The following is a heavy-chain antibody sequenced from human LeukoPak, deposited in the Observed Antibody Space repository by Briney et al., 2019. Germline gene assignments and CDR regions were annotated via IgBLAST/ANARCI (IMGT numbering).Heavy chain of an antibody. CDR2: INNEGTST. D-gene: IGHD2-2*01. CDR3: AKDQQLQPFHY. J-gene: IGHJ4*02. Sequence: SGGSLRLSCAASGFTFSSHWMHWVRQAPGKGLVWVSRINNEGTSTTYADSVKGRFTISRDNAKNTLYLQMNSLRVEDTAVYYCAKDQQLQPFHYWGQGTLVTVSS. CDR1: GFTFSSHW. V-gene: IGHV3-74*03.